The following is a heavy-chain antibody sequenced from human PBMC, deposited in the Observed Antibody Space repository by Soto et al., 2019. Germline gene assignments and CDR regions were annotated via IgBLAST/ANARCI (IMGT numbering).Heavy chain of an antibody. V-gene: IGHV3-9*01. CDR1: GFSFDDYG. Sequence: EVQLVESGGGSVQPGRSLRLSCEASGFSFDDYGMHWVRQGPGKGLEWVSGISWDSGDIYYVDSVKGRFTISRDNAKKSLYLQMNSLRTEDTALYYCARDNDLDRDGPFDYWGQGILVTFSS. J-gene: IGHJ4*02. CDR2: ISWDSGDI. CDR3: ARDNDLDRDGPFDY. D-gene: IGHD2-2*03.